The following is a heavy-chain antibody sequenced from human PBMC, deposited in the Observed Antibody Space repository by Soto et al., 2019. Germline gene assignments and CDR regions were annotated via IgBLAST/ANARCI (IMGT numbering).Heavy chain of an antibody. V-gene: IGHV6-1*01. D-gene: IGHD3-3*01. CDR1: GDSVSSNSAA. Sequence: PSQTLSLTCAISGDSVSSNSAAWNWIRQSPSRGLEWLGRTYYRSKWYNDYAVSVKSRITINPDTSKNQFSLQLNSVTPEDTAVYYCARGGRGTIFGVVITPYYMDVWGKGTTVTVSS. CDR3: ARGGRGTIFGVVITPYYMDV. J-gene: IGHJ6*03. CDR2: TYYRSKWYN.